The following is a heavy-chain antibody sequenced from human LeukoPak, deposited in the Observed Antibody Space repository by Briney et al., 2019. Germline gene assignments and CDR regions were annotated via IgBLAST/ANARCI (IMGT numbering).Heavy chain of an antibody. CDR1: GFSLSTSGVG. D-gene: IGHD3-10*01. CDR3: AHLAVRFGELWNGNWFDP. J-gene: IGHJ5*02. Sequence: SGPTLVNPTQTLTLTCTFSGFSLSTSGVGVGWIRQPPGKALEWLALIYWDDDKRYSPSLKSRLTITKDTSKNQVVLTMTNMDPVDTATYYCAHLAVRFGELWNGNWFDPWGQGTLVTVSS. V-gene: IGHV2-5*02. CDR2: IYWDDDK.